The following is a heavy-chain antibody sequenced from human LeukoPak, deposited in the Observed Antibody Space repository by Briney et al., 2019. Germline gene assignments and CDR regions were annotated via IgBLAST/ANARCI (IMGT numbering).Heavy chain of an antibody. D-gene: IGHD5-24*01. V-gene: IGHV4-39*07. Sequence: TSETLSLTCTVSGGSISSSSYYWGWIRQPPGKGLEWIGEINHSGSTNYNPSLKSRVTISVDTSKNQFSLKLSSVTAADTAVYYCALGRWLQNYWGQGTLVTVSS. CDR3: ALGRWLQNY. J-gene: IGHJ4*02. CDR2: INHSGST. CDR1: GGSISSSSYY.